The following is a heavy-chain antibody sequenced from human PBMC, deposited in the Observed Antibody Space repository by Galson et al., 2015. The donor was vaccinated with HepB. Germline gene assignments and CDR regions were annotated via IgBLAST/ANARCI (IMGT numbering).Heavy chain of an antibody. CDR2: ISYDGSNK. CDR3: AREEWLVYFDY. J-gene: IGHJ4*02. D-gene: IGHD6-19*01. V-gene: IGHV3-30*04. Sequence: SLRLSCAASGFTFSSYAMHWVRQAPGNGLEWVAVISYDGSNKYYADSVKGRFTISRDNSKNTLYLQMNSLRAEDTAVYYCAREEWLVYFDYWGLGTLVTVSS. CDR1: GFTFSSYA.